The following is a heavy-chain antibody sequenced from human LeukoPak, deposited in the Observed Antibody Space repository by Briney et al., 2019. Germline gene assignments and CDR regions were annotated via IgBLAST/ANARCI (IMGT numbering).Heavy chain of an antibody. CDR1: EYIFTGYD. J-gene: IGHJ4*02. CDR3: ARGSWGEIAGRKSFEF. D-gene: IGHD6-6*01. V-gene: IGHV1-8*01. CDR2: MNPNSGNT. Sequence: GASVKVSCKASEYIFTGYDINWVRQATGQGLEWMGWMNPNSGNTGYAQKFQGRVTMTRVTSISTAYMELNNLTSEDTAVYYCARGSWGEIAGRKSFEFWGQGSLVTVSS.